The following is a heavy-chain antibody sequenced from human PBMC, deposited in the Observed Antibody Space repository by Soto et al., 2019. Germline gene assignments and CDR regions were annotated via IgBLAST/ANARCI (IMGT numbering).Heavy chain of an antibody. Sequence: SETLSLTCTVSGGSISSYYWIWIRQPPGKGLEWIGYIYYSGSTNYNPSLKSRVTISVDTSKNQFSLKLSSVTAADTAVYYCARHASSSRYYYYYYYMDVWGKGTTVTVSS. J-gene: IGHJ6*03. CDR3: ARHASSSRYYYYYYYMDV. V-gene: IGHV4-59*08. CDR1: GGSISSYY. D-gene: IGHD6-13*01. CDR2: IYYSGST.